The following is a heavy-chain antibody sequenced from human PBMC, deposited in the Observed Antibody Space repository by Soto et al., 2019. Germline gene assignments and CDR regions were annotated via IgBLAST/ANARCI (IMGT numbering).Heavy chain of an antibody. V-gene: IGHV1-24*01. J-gene: IGHJ4*02. Sequence: SGQVSCKVSWYTLTELSMHWERQAPGKGLEWMGGFDPEDGETIYAQKFQGRVTMTEDTSTDTAYMELSSLRSEDTAVYYCATDRYDSSGSYDYWGQGTLVTVSS. D-gene: IGHD3-22*01. CDR1: WYTLTELS. CDR2: FDPEDGET. CDR3: ATDRYDSSGSYDY.